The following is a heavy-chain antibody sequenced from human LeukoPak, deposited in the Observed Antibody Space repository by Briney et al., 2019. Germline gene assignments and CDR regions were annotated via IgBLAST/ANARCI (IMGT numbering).Heavy chain of an antibody. D-gene: IGHD1-26*01. Sequence: SETLSLTCTVSGGSIRSYYWSWIRQPPGKGLEWIGYIFYSGGANYNPSLKSRVTISVDTSKNQFSLKLSSVTAADTAVYYCARLWVGYGSYYAMGAFDIWGQGTMVTVSS. CDR3: ARLWVGYGSYYAMGAFDI. CDR1: GGSIRSYY. V-gene: IGHV4-59*12. CDR2: IFYSGGA. J-gene: IGHJ3*02.